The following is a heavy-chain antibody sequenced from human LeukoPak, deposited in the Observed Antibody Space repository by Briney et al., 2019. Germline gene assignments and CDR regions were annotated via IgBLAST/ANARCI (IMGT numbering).Heavy chain of an antibody. CDR3: ARSAYSSFQPPDY. D-gene: IGHD6-19*01. V-gene: IGHV3-33*08. Sequence: GGSLRLSCAASGFTFSSYGMHWVRQAPGKGLEWVAVIWYDGSNKYYADSVKGRFTISRDNSKNTLYLQMNSLRAEDTAVYYCARSAYSSFQPPDYWGQGTLVTVSS. CDR1: GFTFSSYG. J-gene: IGHJ4*02. CDR2: IWYDGSNK.